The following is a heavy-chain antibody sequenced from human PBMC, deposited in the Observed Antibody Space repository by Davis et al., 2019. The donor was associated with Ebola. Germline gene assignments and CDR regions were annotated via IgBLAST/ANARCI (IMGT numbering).Heavy chain of an antibody. CDR3: ARELKEGSGSYLYAFDI. CDR1: GGSISSSSYY. J-gene: IGHJ3*02. D-gene: IGHD3-10*01. Sequence: PSETLSLTCTVSGGSISSSSYYWGWIRQPPGKGLEWIGSIYYSGSTYYNPSLKSRVTISVDTSKNQFSLKLSSVTAADTAVYYCARELKEGSGSYLYAFDIWGQGTMVTVSS. CDR2: IYYSGST. V-gene: IGHV4-39*07.